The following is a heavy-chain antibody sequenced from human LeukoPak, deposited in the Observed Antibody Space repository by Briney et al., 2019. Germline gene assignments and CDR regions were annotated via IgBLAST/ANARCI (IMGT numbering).Heavy chain of an antibody. V-gene: IGHV3-21*01. CDR1: GFTFSNYA. J-gene: IGHJ4*02. D-gene: IGHD1-1*01. Sequence: GGSLRLSCAASGFTFSNYAMSWVRQAPGKGLEWVSSISSSSSYIYYADSVKGRFTISRDNAKNSLYLQMNSLRAEDTAVYYCAREKVATYFDYWGQGTLVTVSS. CDR3: AREKVATYFDY. CDR2: ISSSSSYI.